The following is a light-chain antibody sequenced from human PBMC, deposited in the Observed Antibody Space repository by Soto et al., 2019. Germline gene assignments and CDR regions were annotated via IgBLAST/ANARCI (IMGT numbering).Light chain of an antibody. V-gene: IGLV2-8*01. CDR2: DVF. J-gene: IGLJ1*01. CDR3: TSYAGSNNVCV. Sequence: QSALTQPPSASGSPGQSVTISCSGTSSDIGGYDYVSWYQQHPGKAPKLIIYDVFKRPSGVPDRFSGSKPGNTASLTVSGLQAEDEADYYCTSYAGSNNVCVFGTGTKLTVL. CDR1: SSDIGGYDY.